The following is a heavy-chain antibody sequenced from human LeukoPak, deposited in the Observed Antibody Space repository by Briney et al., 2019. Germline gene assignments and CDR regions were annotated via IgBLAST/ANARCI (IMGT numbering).Heavy chain of an antibody. V-gene: IGHV3-48*02. Sequence: GGSLRLSCAASGFTFSSYSMNWVRQAPGKVLEWVSYISSSSSTIYYADSMKGRFTISRDNAKNSLYLHMNSLRDEDTAVYFCARESATLVRGVITRQYYFDDWGQGTLVTVSS. CDR2: ISSSSSTI. CDR3: ARESATLVRGVITRQYYFDD. D-gene: IGHD3-10*01. J-gene: IGHJ4*02. CDR1: GFTFSSYS.